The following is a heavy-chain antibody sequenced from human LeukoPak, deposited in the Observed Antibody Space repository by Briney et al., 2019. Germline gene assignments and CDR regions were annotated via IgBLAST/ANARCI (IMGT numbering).Heavy chain of an antibody. D-gene: IGHD4-17*01. CDR2: VNHSGYT. J-gene: IGHJ4*02. CDR3: ARMTTGHDY. Sequence: PSETLSLTCGVSGTSFSSYYWSWIRQTPGRGLEWIGEVNHSGYTNMNPSLKSRVTMSVDTSKNQFSLSMCTVTAADTAVYFCARMTTGHDYWGQGTVVTVSS. V-gene: IGHV4-34*01. CDR1: GTSFSSYY.